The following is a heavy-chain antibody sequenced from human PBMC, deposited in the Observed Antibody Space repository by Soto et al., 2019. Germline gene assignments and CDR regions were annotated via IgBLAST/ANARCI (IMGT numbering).Heavy chain of an antibody. Sequence: SETLSLTCTVSGGSISTYYWSWIRQPPGKGLEWIGYIYYSGSTKYNPSLKSRVTISVDTSKNKFSLELSSVTAADTAVYYCARGKRNSGWPRWFDPWGQGILVTVSS. CDR1: GGSISTYY. CDR3: ARGKRNSGWPRWFDP. D-gene: IGHD6-19*01. V-gene: IGHV4-59*01. J-gene: IGHJ5*02. CDR2: IYYSGST.